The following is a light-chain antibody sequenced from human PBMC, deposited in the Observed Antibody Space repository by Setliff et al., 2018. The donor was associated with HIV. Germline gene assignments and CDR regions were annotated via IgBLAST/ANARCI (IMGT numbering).Light chain of an antibody. Sequence: QSALTQPASVSGSPGQSITISCTGTSSDVGSYNYVSWYQQHPGKAPKVMIYEVSNRPSGVSNRFSGSKSGNTASLTISGLQAEGEADYHCTSYTSSYTLVFGTGTKVTVL. CDR3: TSYTSSYTLV. CDR2: EVS. J-gene: IGLJ1*01. CDR1: SSDVGSYNY. V-gene: IGLV2-14*01.